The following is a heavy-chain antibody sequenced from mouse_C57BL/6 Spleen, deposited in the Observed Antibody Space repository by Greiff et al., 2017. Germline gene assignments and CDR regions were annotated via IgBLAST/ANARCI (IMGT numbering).Heavy chain of an antibody. V-gene: IGHV1-61*01. CDR1: DYTFTSYW. CDR3: AKPGGGREYFDV. Sequence: QVQLQQPGAELVRPGSSVKLSCKASDYTFTSYWMDWVKQRPGQGLEWIGNIYPSDSETHYNQKFKDKATLTVDKSSSTAYMQLSSLTSEDSAVYYCAKPGGGREYFDVWGTGTTVTVSS. J-gene: IGHJ1*03. CDR2: IYPSDSET.